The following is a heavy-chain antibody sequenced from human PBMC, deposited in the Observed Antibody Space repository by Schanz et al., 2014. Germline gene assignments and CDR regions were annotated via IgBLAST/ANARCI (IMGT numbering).Heavy chain of an antibody. J-gene: IGHJ3*01. CDR1: GYTFTGYY. D-gene: IGHD4-17*01. CDR3: GRDRRGSGHGDDALDV. V-gene: IGHV1-2*02. Sequence: QVLLVQSGAEVKQPGASVKVSCKASGYTFTGYYIHWVRQAPGQGFEWMGWINPLSGATDYAPTFQGRVSMTRDTSISTAYMEVTRLVSSDTAVYYCGRDRRGSGHGDDALDVWGQGTMVTVSS. CDR2: INPLSGAT.